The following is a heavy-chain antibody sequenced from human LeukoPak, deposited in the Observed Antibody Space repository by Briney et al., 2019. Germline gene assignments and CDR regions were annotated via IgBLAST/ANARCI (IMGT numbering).Heavy chain of an antibody. CDR2: IHSSGSP. D-gene: IGHD1-26*01. V-gene: IGHV4-59*01. J-gene: IGHJ4*02. CDR3: ARVNSGSHGAFDY. Sequence: PSETLSLTCTVSGGSISSYYWSWVRQPPGKGLEWIGYIHSSGSPNYSPSLKSRVTISVDTSKNQFSLKLSSLTAADTAVYYCARVNSGSHGAFDYWGQGTLVTVSS. CDR1: GGSISSYY.